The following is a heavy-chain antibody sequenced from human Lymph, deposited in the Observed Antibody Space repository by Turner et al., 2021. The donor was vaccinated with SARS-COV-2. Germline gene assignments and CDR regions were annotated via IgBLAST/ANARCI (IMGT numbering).Heavy chain of an antibody. Sequence: QVQLQESGPGLVRPSGPLSLNCTVSGGPISSTSWSWIRQSPGSGLDWIGYFYNIGIIDYNPTLRSRVTISVDTSKNQLSLNLISVTSADTAVYYCARHQGSTSGYDHGMNVSGQGTAVIIS. CDR3: ARHQGSTSGYDHGMNV. V-gene: IGHV4-59*08. J-gene: IGHJ6*02. CDR1: GGPISSTS. CDR2: FYNIGII. D-gene: IGHD1-1*01.